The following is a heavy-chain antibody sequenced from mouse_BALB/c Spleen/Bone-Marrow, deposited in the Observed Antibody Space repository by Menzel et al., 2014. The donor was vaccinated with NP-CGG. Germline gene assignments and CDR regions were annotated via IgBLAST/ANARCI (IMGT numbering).Heavy chain of an antibody. CDR3: ARLNYYGNLFV. J-gene: IGHJ1*01. V-gene: IGHV4-1*02. CDR1: GFDFSRYW. Sequence: EVNVVGSGGGLVQPGGSLKLSCAASGFDFSRYWMSWVRQASGKGLEWIGEINPDSSTINYTPSLKDKFIISRDNAKNTLYLQMSKVRSEETALYYCARLNYYGNLFVWGAGTTVTVSS. CDR2: INPDSSTI. D-gene: IGHD1-1*01.